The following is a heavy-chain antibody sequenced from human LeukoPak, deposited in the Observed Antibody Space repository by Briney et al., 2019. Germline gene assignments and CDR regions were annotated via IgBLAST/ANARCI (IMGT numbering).Heavy chain of an antibody. Sequence: RGSLRLSCAASGFTFSSHSMNWVRQAPGKGLEWVSAISSSGSYIYYADSVKGRFTISGDNAKNSLYLQMNSLRAEDTAVYYCAGDGDGYNTIDYWGQGTLVTVSS. V-gene: IGHV3-21*04. CDR2: ISSSGSYI. D-gene: IGHD5-24*01. CDR1: GFTFSSHS. CDR3: AGDGDGYNTIDY. J-gene: IGHJ4*02.